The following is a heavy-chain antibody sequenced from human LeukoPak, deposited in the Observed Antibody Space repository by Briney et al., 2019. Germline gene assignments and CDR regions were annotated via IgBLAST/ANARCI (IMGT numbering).Heavy chain of an antibody. CDR2: IKQDGSEK. J-gene: IGHJ4*02. CDR3: ARAFDYGSGSYSDY. Sequence: GGSLRLSCAASGFTFSSYWMSWVRQAPGKGLEWVANIKQDGSEKNYVDSVKGRFSISRDNAKNSLYLQMNSLRAEDTAIYYCARAFDYGSGSYSDYWGQGTLVTVSS. CDR1: GFTFSSYW. V-gene: IGHV3-7*01. D-gene: IGHD3-10*01.